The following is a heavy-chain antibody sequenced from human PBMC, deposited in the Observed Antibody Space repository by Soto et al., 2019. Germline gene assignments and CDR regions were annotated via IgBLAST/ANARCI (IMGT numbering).Heavy chain of an antibody. J-gene: IGHJ5*01. CDR1: GGSISSGGYY. CDR3: ARAPFQFLGVICPVWSGYYNWFDS. D-gene: IGHD3-3*01. V-gene: IGHV4-31*03. CDR2: IYYSGST. Sequence: SETLSLTCTVSGGSISSGGYYWSWIRQHPGKGLEWIGYIYYSGSTYYNPSLKSRVTISVDTSKNQFSLKLSSVTAADTAVYYCARAPFQFLGVICPVWSGYYNWFDSWGKGTLVTVSS.